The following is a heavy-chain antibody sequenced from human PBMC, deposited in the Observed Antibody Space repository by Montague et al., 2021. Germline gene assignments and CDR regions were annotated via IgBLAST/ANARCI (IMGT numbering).Heavy chain of an antibody. J-gene: IGHJ3*01. D-gene: IGHD3-3*01. CDR1: GFTLSDYY. V-gene: IGHV3-11*03. CDR2: ISNTGTYT. CDR3: ARIFGVVTEGTFDL. Sequence: SLRLSCEASGFTLSDYYLSWVRQAPGKGLEWISYISNTGTYTHHADSVKGRFIISRDNAKNSLYLQLDSLRAEDTALYYCARIFGVVTEGTFDLWGLGTMVTVSS.